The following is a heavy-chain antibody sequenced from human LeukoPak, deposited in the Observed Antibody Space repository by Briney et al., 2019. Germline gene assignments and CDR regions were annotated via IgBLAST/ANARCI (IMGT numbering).Heavy chain of an antibody. CDR2: ISGSGGST. CDR1: GFTFSSYA. CDR3: AKDSERGDIVAVVAAAYVY. D-gene: IGHD2-15*01. J-gene: IGHJ4*02. V-gene: IGHV3-23*01. Sequence: PGGSLRLSCAASGFTFSSYAMSWVRQPPGKGLEWVSAISGSGGSTYCADSVKGRFTISRDNSKNTLYLQMNSLRAEDTAVYYCAKDSERGDIVAVVAAAYVYWGQGTLVTVSS.